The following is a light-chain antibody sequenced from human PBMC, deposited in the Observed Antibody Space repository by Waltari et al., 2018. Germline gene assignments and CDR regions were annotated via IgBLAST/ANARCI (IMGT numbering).Light chain of an antibody. CDR2: GGN. CDR1: SSDVGSSNL. Sequence: QSALTQPAPVSGSPGQSLTIPCPGTSSDVGSSNLVSWYQHHPGKAPKLLIYGGNKRPSGVSNRFSGSKSGNTASLTISGLQAEDEADYYCCSYAGASTVVFGGGTRVTVL. V-gene: IGLV2-23*01. J-gene: IGLJ2*01. CDR3: CSYAGASTVV.